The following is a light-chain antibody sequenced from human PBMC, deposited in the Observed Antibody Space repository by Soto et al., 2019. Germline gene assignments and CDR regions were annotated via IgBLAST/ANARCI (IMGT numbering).Light chain of an antibody. CDR3: QQYNSYWT. CDR2: RAS. J-gene: IGKJ1*01. Sequence: DLQMTQSPSTLSASVGDRVTITCRASLSISSWLAWYQQKPGKAPKLLIYRASSLESGVPSRFSRRGSGTEFTLTISSLQPDDLATYYCQQYNSYWTFGQGTKVQIK. CDR1: LSISSW. V-gene: IGKV1-5*03.